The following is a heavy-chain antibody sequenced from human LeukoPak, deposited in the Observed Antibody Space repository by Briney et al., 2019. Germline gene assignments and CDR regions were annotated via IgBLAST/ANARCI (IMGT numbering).Heavy chain of an antibody. J-gene: IGHJ6*03. CDR2: ISSGGTYK. CDR3: AKGYCSSTSCYVPYYYYYMDV. Sequence: GGSLRLSCAASGFTFSDYTMNWVRQAPGKGLEWVSSISSGGTYKYYADSVKGRFTISRDNSKNTLYLQMNSLRAEDTAVYYCAKGYCSSTSCYVPYYYYYMDVWGKGTTVTVSS. D-gene: IGHD2-2*01. V-gene: IGHV3-21*04. CDR1: GFTFSDYT.